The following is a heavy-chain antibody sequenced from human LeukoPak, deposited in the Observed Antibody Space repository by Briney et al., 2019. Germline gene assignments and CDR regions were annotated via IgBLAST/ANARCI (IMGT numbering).Heavy chain of an antibody. J-gene: IGHJ3*02. CDR3: AASQSYCGGDCYSGDAFDI. V-gene: IGHV1-2*02. CDR1: GYTFTDYY. Sequence: GASVKVSCKASGYTFTDYYMHWVRQAPGQGLEWIGWINPNSGGTNYAQKFQGRVTMTRDTSITTAYMELSRLRSDDTAVYYCAASQSYCGGDCYSGDAFDIWGQGTMVTVSS. D-gene: IGHD2-21*01. CDR2: INPNSGGT.